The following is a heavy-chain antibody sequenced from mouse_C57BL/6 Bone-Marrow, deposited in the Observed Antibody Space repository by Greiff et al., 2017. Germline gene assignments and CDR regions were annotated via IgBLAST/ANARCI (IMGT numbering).Heavy chain of an antibody. D-gene: IGHD2-1*01. V-gene: IGHV1-81*01. J-gene: IGHJ4*01. CDR3: ARSGGNCYYAMDY. CDR2: IYPRSGNT. CDR1: GYTFTSYG. Sequence: VQGVESGAELARPGASVKLSCKASGYTFTSYGISWVKQRTGQGLEWIGEIYPRSGNTYYNEKFKGKATLTADKSSSTAYMELRSLTSEDSAVYVCARSGGNCYYAMDYWGQGTSVTVSS.